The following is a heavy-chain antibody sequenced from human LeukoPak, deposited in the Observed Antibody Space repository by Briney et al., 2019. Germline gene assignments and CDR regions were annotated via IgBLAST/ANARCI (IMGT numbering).Heavy chain of an antibody. V-gene: IGHV3-15*01. CDR3: VTSTKGV. CDR1: GFTFSNAW. J-gene: IGHJ3*01. CDR2: IKSKIDGGTI. Sequence: TGGSLRLSCAASGFTFSNAWMSWVRQAPGKGLEWVGRIKSKIDGGTIDYTAPVKGRFTVSRDDSKNTLSLQMNSLKIEDTAVYYCVTSTKGVWGQGTMVTVSS. D-gene: IGHD1-14*01.